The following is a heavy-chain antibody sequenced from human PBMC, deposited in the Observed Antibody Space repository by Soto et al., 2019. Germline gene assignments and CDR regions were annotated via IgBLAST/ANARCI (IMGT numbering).Heavy chain of an antibody. Sequence: PGGSLRLSCAASGFTVSSNYMSWVRQAPGKGLQWVSVIYSGGSTYYADSVKGRFTISRDNSKNTLYLQMNSLRAEDTAVYYCAKEAWAAYYFDCWGQGTLVTVSS. CDR2: IYSGGST. CDR1: GFTVSSNY. CDR3: AKEAWAAYYFDC. V-gene: IGHV3-66*01. D-gene: IGHD6-25*01. J-gene: IGHJ4*02.